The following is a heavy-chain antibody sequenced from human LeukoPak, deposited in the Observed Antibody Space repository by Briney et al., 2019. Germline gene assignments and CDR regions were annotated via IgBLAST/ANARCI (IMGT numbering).Heavy chain of an antibody. V-gene: IGHV4-34*01. CDR3: AKLWSNYYYMDV. D-gene: IGHD3-10*01. J-gene: IGHJ6*03. Sequence: SETLSLTCAVYGGSFSGYYWSWIRQPPGKGLEWIGEINHSGSTNYNPSLKSRVTISVDTSKNQFSLKLSSVTAADTAVYYCAKLWSNYYYMDVWGKGTTVTVSS. CDR2: INHSGST. CDR1: GGSFSGYY.